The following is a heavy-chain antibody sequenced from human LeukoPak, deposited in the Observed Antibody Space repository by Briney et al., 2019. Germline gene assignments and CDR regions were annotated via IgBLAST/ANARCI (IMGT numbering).Heavy chain of an antibody. Sequence: PSETLSLTCTVSGGSISSYYWSWIRQHPGKGLEWIGCIYYSGSTNYNPSLKSRVTISVDTSKNQFSQKLSSVTAADTAVYYCAKDFRGYRFYAVDVWGQGIPVTVSS. CDR1: GGSISSYY. CDR3: AKDFRGYRFYAVDV. D-gene: IGHD5-12*01. CDR2: IYYSGST. V-gene: IGHV4-59*01. J-gene: IGHJ6*02.